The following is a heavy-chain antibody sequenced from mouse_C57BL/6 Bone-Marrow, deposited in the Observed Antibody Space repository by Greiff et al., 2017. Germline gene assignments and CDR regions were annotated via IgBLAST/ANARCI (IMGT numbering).Heavy chain of an antibody. CDR1: GFNITDYY. J-gene: IGHJ3*01. D-gene: IGHD2-10*02. Sequence: EVQLQQSGAELVRPGASVKLSCTASGFNITDYYMHWVKQRPEQGLEWIGRIDPEGGDTEYAAKFQGKATMTADTSSNTAYLQLSSLTSEDTAVYYFSTPSSTRWLSYWGQGTRVTASA. V-gene: IGHV14-1*01. CDR3: STPSSTRWLSY. CDR2: IDPEGGDT.